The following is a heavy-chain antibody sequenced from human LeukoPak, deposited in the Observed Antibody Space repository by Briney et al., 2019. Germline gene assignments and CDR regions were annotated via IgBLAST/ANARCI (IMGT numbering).Heavy chain of an antibody. D-gene: IGHD6-19*01. CDR3: ARDLGAVAGPHIDY. J-gene: IGHJ4*02. CDR1: GYTFTSYG. Sequence: ASVKVSYKASGYTFTSYGISWVRQAPGQGLEWMGWISAYNGNTNYAQKLQGRVTMTTDTSTSAAYMELRSLRSDDTAVYYCARDLGAVAGPHIDYWGQGTLVTVSS. V-gene: IGHV1-18*01. CDR2: ISAYNGNT.